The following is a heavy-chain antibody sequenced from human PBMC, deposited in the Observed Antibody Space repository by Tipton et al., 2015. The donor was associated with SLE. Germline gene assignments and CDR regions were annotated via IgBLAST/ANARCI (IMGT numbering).Heavy chain of an antibody. D-gene: IGHD2-21*01. J-gene: IGHJ4*02. Sequence: QLVQSGPEVKKPGASVKVSCKASGYTFTGYYMHWVRQAPGQGLEWMGRINPNSGDTNYAERFQDRVTMTRETSISTAYMELTSLTSDDTALYYCARDLPTDIAVVIEASLDHWGQGTLVTVSS. CDR1: GYTFTGYY. CDR3: ARDLPTDIAVVIEASLDH. CDR2: INPNSGDT. V-gene: IGHV1-2*06.